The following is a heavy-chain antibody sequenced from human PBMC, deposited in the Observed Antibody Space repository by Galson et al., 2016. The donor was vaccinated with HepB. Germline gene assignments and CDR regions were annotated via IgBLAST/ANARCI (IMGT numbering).Heavy chain of an antibody. CDR1: GFTVTEAW. CDR2: IKSEADGGTI. V-gene: IGHV3-15*01. D-gene: IGHD6-6*01. CDR3: TTDRGIEDRPLFDS. Sequence: SLRLSCAASGFTVTEAWMSWVRQAPGKGLEWVARIKSEADGGTIDYPAPVKGRFTISRDESKNMLYLQMNSLKTEDTAGYSCTTDRGIEDRPLFDSWGQGTLVTVSS. J-gene: IGHJ4*02.